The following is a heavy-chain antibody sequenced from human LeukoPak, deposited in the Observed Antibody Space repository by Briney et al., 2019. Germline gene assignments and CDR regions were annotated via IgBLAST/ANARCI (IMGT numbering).Heavy chain of an antibody. CDR2: ISSSSSYI. J-gene: IGHJ4*02. D-gene: IGHD1-26*01. CDR1: GFTFSSYS. CDR3: AREIYSGSYFDY. V-gene: IGHV3-21*01. Sequence: GGSLRLSCAASGFTFSSYSMNWVRQAPGKGLEWVSSISSSSSYIYYADSGKGRFTISRDNAKNSLYLQMNSLRAEDTAVYYCAREIYSGSYFDYWGQGTLVTVSS.